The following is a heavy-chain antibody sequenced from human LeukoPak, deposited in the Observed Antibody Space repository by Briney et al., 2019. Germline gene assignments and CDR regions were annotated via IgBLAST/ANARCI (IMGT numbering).Heavy chain of an antibody. CDR3: ARYNPGDPGP. J-gene: IGHJ5*02. CDR1: GFTFSSYA. Sequence: GGSLRLSCAASGFTFSSYAMHWVRQAPGKGLEWVAVISYDGSNKYYADSVKGRFTISRDNSKNTLYLQMNSLRAEDTAVYYCARYNPGDPGPWGQGTLVTVSS. CDR2: ISYDGSNK. D-gene: IGHD4-17*01. V-gene: IGHV3-30-3*01.